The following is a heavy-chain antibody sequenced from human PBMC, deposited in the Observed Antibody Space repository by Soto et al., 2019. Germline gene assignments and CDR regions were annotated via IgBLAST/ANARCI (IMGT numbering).Heavy chain of an antibody. CDR3: VRVTGGA. J-gene: IGHJ5*02. V-gene: IGHV4-34*01. Sequence: QVQLQQWGAGLLKPSETLSLTCAVYGGSFSGYYWSWIRQPPGKGLEWIGEINHSGSTNYNPSLKSRVTISGDTSKNQFSRKLSSVTAADPAVYYCVRVTGGAWGQGTLVTVSS. CDR1: GGSFSGYY. D-gene: IGHD7-27*01. CDR2: INHSGST.